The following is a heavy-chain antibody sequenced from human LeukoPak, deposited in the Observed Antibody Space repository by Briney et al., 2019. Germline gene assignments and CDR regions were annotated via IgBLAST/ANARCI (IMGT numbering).Heavy chain of an antibody. Sequence: GGSLRLSCAASGFTSSSYAMHWVRPAPGKGLEWVALISYDGSNKYYADSVKGRFTISRDNSKNTPYLQMNSLRAEDTAVYYCARDTYCSGGSCYSLAVDYWGQGTLVTVSS. CDR3: ARDTYCSGGSCYSLAVDY. V-gene: IGHV3-30*04. CDR1: GFTSSSYA. CDR2: ISYDGSNK. D-gene: IGHD2-15*01. J-gene: IGHJ4*02.